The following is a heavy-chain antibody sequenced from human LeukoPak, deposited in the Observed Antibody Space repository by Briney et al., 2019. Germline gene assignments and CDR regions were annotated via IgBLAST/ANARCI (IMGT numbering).Heavy chain of an antibody. Sequence: PGGSLRLSCAASGFTVSSNYMSWVRQAPGKGLEWVSLLYSGGNTYYADSAKGRFTISRDNSKNTLYLQMNSLRAEDTAVYYCATPYCSGGSCYPQYFQHWGQGTLVTVSS. CDR1: GFTVSSNY. CDR3: ATPYCSGGSCYPQYFQH. D-gene: IGHD2-15*01. J-gene: IGHJ1*01. CDR2: LYSGGNT. V-gene: IGHV3-66*02.